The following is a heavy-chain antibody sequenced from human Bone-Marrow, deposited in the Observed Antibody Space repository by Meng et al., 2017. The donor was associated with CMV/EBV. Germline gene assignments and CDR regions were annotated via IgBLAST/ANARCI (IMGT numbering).Heavy chain of an antibody. Sequence: ASVKVSCKASGYTFTGYYMHWVRQAPGQGLEWMGWINPNSGGTNYAQKFQGRVTMTRDTSISTAYMELSRLRSDDTAVYYCAITYNWNDVGGYYWGQRTLVTVSS. CDR2: INPNSGGT. D-gene: IGHD1-1*01. J-gene: IGHJ4*02. CDR1: GYTFTGYY. V-gene: IGHV1-2*02. CDR3: AITYNWNDVGGYY.